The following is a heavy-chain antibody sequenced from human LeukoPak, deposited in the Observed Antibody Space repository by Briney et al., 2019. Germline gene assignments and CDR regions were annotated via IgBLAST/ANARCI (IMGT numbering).Heavy chain of an antibody. D-gene: IGHD4-17*01. CDR3: ARGADLDGDYFDY. CDR2: IYSGGST. Sequence: GGSLRLSCAASGFTVSSNYMSWVRQAPGKGLEWVSIIYSGGSTYYADSVKGRFTISRDNSKNTVYLQMNSLRAEDTAVYYCARGADLDGDYFDYWGQGTLVTVSS. CDR1: GFTVSSNY. V-gene: IGHV3-53*01. J-gene: IGHJ4*02.